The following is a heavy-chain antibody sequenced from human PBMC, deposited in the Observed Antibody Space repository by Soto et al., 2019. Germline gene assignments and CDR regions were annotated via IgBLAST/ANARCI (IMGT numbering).Heavy chain of an antibody. D-gene: IGHD3-22*01. CDR1: CGSVSSGSYY. Sequence: SETLSLTSTVSCGSVSSGSYYWSWIRQPPGKGLEWIVYIYYSVSTNYNPSLESRVTISVDTSKNQFSLKLSSVTAADTAVYYCARFDYYDSSGYYDVGYYFDYWGQGTLVTVSS. J-gene: IGHJ4*02. CDR2: IYYSVST. V-gene: IGHV4-61*01. CDR3: ARFDYYDSSGYYDVGYYFDY.